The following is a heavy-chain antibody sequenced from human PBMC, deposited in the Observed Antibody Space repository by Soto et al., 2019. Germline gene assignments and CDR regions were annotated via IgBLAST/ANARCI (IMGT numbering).Heavy chain of an antibody. D-gene: IGHD2-2*01. V-gene: IGHV4-38-2*02. J-gene: IGHJ5*02. Sequence: SEPLSLTCTVSGYFISSGYYWGWIRQPPGKGLEWIGSMFHSGSTHYNPSLKSRVTMSVDTSKNQFSLRLSSVTASDTAVYYCARGRIVVVPTVGWFDPWGQGTLVTVSS. CDR1: GYFISSGYY. CDR3: ARGRIVVVPTVGWFDP. CDR2: MFHSGST.